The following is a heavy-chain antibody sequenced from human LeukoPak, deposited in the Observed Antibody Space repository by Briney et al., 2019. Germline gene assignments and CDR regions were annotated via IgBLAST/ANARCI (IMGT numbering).Heavy chain of an antibody. CDR1: GFTFSSYS. CDR3: ARDSRKQLVYEYASGPADY. J-gene: IGHJ4*02. Sequence: GGSLRLSCAAFGFTFSSYSMNWVRQAPGKGLEWVSSISSSSSYIYYADSVKGRFTISRDNAENSLYLQMNSLRAEDTAVYYCARDSRKQLVYEYASGPADYWGQGTLVTVSS. CDR2: ISSSSSYI. D-gene: IGHD6-6*01. V-gene: IGHV3-21*01.